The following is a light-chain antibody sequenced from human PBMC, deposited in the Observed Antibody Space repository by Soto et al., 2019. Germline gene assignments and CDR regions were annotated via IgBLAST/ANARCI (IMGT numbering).Light chain of an antibody. V-gene: IGKV3-11*01. J-gene: IGKJ2*01. Sequence: EIVLTQSPATLSLSPGERATLSYRASQSVSNDLAWYQQKPGQAPRLLIYAASNRATGFPARFSGSGSGTDFTLTISSLEPEDFAVYYCQQRSNWPRTFGQGTKVEI. CDR1: QSVSND. CDR3: QQRSNWPRT. CDR2: AAS.